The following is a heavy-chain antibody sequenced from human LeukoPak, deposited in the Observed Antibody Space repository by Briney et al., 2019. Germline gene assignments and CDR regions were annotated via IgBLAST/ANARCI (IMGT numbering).Heavy chain of an antibody. CDR3: ARGALYDFWSGYYIDY. CDR2: TYYSGGT. J-gene: IGHJ4*02. D-gene: IGHD3-3*01. Sequence: SQTLSLTCTVSGGSISSGDYYWSWIRQPPGKGLEWIGYTYYSGGTYYNPSLKSRVTISVDTSKNQFSLKLSSVTAADTAVYYCARGALYDFWSGYYIDYWGQGTLVTVSS. CDR1: GGSISSGDYY. V-gene: IGHV4-30-4*08.